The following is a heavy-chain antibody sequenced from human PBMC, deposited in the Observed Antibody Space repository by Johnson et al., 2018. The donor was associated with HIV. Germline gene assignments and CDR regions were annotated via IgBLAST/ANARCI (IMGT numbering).Heavy chain of an antibody. CDR3: ASGRPVIVGTFDI. J-gene: IGHJ3*02. CDR2: IYSGGTT. Sequence: VQLVESGGDLVQPGGSLRLSCAASGFSVSSNYMSWVRQAPGKGLEWVSVIYSGGTTYHADSVKGRFTISRDNSKNTLYLQMNSLRADDTAVYFCASGRPVIVGTFDIWGQGTMVTVSS. V-gene: IGHV3-66*01. CDR1: GFSVSSNY. D-gene: IGHD1-26*01.